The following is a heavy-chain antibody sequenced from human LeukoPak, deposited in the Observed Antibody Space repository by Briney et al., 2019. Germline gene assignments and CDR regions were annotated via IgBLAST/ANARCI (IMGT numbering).Heavy chain of an antibody. CDR3: ARHVYSSGWGAFDI. Sequence: PGGSLRLSCAASGFTFSGYSMNWVRQAPGKGLEWVSSISRSATYLYYADSLQGRFTVSRDDAKSSLYLQMNSLSAEDTAVYYCARHVYSSGWGAFDIWGQGTMATVSS. CDR1: GFTFSGYS. CDR2: ISRSATYL. V-gene: IGHV3-21*01. J-gene: IGHJ3*02. D-gene: IGHD6-19*01.